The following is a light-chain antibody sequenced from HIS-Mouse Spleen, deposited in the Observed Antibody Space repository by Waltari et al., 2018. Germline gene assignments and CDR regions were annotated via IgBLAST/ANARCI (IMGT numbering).Light chain of an antibody. V-gene: IGLV3-10*01. Sequence: SYELTQPPSVSVSPGQTARITCSGDALPKKYAYWYQQKSGQDPVLVIYEDSKRPSGTPERFSGSRSGTMATLTISGAQVEDEADYYCYSTDSSGNHRVFGGGTKLTVL. CDR2: EDS. J-gene: IGLJ2*01. CDR1: ALPKKY. CDR3: YSTDSSGNHRV.